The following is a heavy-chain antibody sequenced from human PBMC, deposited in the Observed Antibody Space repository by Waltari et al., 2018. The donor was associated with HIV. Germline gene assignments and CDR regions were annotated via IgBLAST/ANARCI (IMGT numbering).Heavy chain of an antibody. J-gene: IGHJ5*02. CDR3: ARGGALAVTLDP. D-gene: IGHD6-19*01. CDR1: RGSFTRHY. Sequence: QVQLQESGPGLVNPSETLSPPCPVPRGSFTRHYWRWIRQPPGKGLEWIGYIYYTGSTNYIPSLESRVTISVDTSRTQFSLKLSSVTAADTAVYYCARGGALAVTLDPWGQGTLVTVSS. CDR2: IYYTGST. V-gene: IGHV4-59*11.